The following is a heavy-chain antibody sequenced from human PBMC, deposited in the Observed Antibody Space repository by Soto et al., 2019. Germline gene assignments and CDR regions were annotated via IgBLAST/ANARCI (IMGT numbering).Heavy chain of an antibody. CDR1: GFTFSSYS. J-gene: IGHJ4*02. D-gene: IGHD1-20*01. CDR3: ARSSPDNPDY. V-gene: IGHV3-21*01. Sequence: EVQLVESGGGLVKPGGSLRLSCAASGFTFSSYSMNWVRQAPGKGLEWVSSISSSSSYIYYADSVKGRFTISRDNAKNSLYLQMNSLRAEDTAVYDCARSSPDNPDYWGQGTLVTVSS. CDR2: ISSSSSYI.